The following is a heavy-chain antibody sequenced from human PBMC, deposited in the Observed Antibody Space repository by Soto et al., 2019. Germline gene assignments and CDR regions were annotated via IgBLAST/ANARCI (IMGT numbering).Heavy chain of an antibody. J-gene: IGHJ6*04. CDR2: NYTSGST. D-gene: IGHD2-15*01. CDR1: GGSISSYY. Sequence: WDTLSPTCPVSGGSISSYYWSWIRQHAGDGLEWIGSNYTSGSTNYKPSLKSRVTMSVDTSKNPFSLKLSSVTAADTAVYYCEIDPVVAPKKYYYSCCMNVWGRGTTVGVSA. V-gene: IGHV4-4*07. CDR3: EIDPVVAPKKYYYSCCMNV.